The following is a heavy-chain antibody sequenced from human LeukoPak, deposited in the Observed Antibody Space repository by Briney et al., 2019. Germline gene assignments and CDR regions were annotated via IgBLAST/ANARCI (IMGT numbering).Heavy chain of an antibody. Sequence: PGGSLRLSCAASGFTFSSYSMNWVRQAPGKGLEWVSYISSSSSTIYYADSVKGRFTISRDNAKNSLYLQMNSLRAEDTAVYYCAKDAALIAAAGRYYFDYWGQGTLVTVPS. J-gene: IGHJ4*02. CDR3: AKDAALIAAAGRYYFDY. CDR2: ISSSSSTI. CDR1: GFTFSSYS. D-gene: IGHD6-13*01. V-gene: IGHV3-48*04.